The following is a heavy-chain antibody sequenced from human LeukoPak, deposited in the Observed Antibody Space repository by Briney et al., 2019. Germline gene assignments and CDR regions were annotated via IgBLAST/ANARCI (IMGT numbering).Heavy chain of an antibody. D-gene: IGHD4/OR15-4a*01. J-gene: IGHJ6*03. Sequence: GGSLRLSCAASGFTFSSYWMSWVRHAPGKGLEWVANIKQDGSEKYYVDSVKGRFTISRDNAKNSLYLQMNSLRAEDTAVYYCARSPEDYSYFMDVWGKGTTVTISS. V-gene: IGHV3-7*01. CDR1: GFTFSSYW. CDR2: IKQDGSEK. CDR3: ARSPEDYSYFMDV.